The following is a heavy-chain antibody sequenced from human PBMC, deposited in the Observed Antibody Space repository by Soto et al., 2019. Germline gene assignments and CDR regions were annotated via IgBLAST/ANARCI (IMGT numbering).Heavy chain of an antibody. CDR1: GGTFSSYT. Sequence: KVSCKASGGTFSSYTISWVRQAPGQRLEWMGRIIPILGIANYAQKFQGRVTITADKSTSTAYMELSSLRSEDTAVYYCARALYVLPAPYYYYYYMDVWGKGTTVTVSS. CDR2: IIPILGIA. D-gene: IGHD3-16*01. J-gene: IGHJ6*03. V-gene: IGHV1-69*02. CDR3: ARALYVLPAPYYYYYYMDV.